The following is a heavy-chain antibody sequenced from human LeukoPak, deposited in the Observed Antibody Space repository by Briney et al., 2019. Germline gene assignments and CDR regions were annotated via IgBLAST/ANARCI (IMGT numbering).Heavy chain of an antibody. CDR2: IWSDGSNE. D-gene: IGHD1-26*01. V-gene: IGHV3-33*06. Sequence: PGGSLRLSCGASGFTFSVYGMHWVRQAPGKGLEWVAVIWSDGSNEYFADSVKGRFTISRDNSKNTLYLQMNSLRAEDTAVYYCAKGSYYCFDYWGQGTLVTVSS. CDR1: GFTFSVYG. J-gene: IGHJ4*02. CDR3: AKGSYYCFDY.